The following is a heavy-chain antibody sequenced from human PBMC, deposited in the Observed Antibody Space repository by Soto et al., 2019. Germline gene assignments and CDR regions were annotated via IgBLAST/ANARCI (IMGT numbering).Heavy chain of an antibody. CDR2: ISGGVNT. CDR1: GFTFSTYA. CDR3: AKPGMAVAGNYFDY. V-gene: IGHV3-23*01. Sequence: EVQLLESGGGLVQPGGSLRLSCVASGFTFSTYAMSWVRQAPGKGREWVSAISGGVNTYYADSVKGRFTISRDIFRNTLYLQMNSLRAEDTAVYYCAKPGMAVAGNYFDYWGQGALVTVSS. J-gene: IGHJ4*02. D-gene: IGHD6-19*01.